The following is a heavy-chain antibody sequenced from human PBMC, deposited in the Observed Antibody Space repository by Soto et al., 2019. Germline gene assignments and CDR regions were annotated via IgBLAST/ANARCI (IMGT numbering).Heavy chain of an antibody. CDR3: ARVGSALYFQH. CDR1: GFTFSSYW. J-gene: IGHJ1*01. Sequence: GESLRLSCASSGFTFSSYWMHWVRQAPGKGLVWVSRINSDGSSTSYADSVKGRFTISRDNAKNTLYLQMNSLRAEDTAVYYCARVGSALYFQHWGQGTLVTVSS. D-gene: IGHD3-10*01. V-gene: IGHV3-74*01. CDR2: INSDGSST.